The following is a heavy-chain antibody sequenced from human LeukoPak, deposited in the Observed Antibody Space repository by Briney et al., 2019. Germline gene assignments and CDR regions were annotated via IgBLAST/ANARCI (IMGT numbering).Heavy chain of an antibody. V-gene: IGHV4-39*07. J-gene: IGHJ4*02. Sequence: SETLSLTCAVSGGSIRNSSFYWGWIRQPPGKGLEWIASIYNSGTTYYNPSIKSRITIFVDTSKNQVSLKLRSVTAADTAVYYCARNQGGSGSYGSLDYWGQGTLVTVSS. CDR2: IYNSGTT. CDR3: ARNQGGSGSYGSLDY. D-gene: IGHD1-26*01. CDR1: GGSIRNSSFY.